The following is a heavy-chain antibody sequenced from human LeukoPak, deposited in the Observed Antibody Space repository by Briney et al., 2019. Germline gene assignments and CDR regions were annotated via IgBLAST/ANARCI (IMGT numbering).Heavy chain of an antibody. CDR2: IIPIFGTA. CDR1: GGTFSSYA. D-gene: IGHD3-9*01. Sequence: ASVKVSCKASGGTFSSYAISWVRQAPGQGLEWMGGIIPIFGTANYAQKFQGRVTITADESTSTAYMELSSLRSDDTAVYYCARDILSETDYWGQGTLVTVSS. V-gene: IGHV1-69*01. CDR3: ARDILSETDY. J-gene: IGHJ4*02.